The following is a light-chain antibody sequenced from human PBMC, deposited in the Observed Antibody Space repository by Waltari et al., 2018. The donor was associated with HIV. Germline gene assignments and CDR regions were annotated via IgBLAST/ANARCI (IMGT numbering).Light chain of an antibody. J-gene: IGKJ1*01. Sequence: EIVLTQSPATLSLSPGERATLSCRASQSVSSYLAWYQQKPGQAPRLLIDDASNRATGIPARFSGSGSGTDFTLTSSSLEPEDFAVYYCQQRSNWPRTFGQGTKVEIK. CDR1: QSVSSY. CDR2: DAS. CDR3: QQRSNWPRT. V-gene: IGKV3-11*01.